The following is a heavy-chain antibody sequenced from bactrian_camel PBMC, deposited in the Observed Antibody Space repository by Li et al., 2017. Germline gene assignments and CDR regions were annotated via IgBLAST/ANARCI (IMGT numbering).Heavy chain of an antibody. D-gene: IGHD3*01. Sequence: VQLVESGGGLVQPGGSLRLSCAASGFTFTTNTMYWVRQAPGKGLEWVSGINPDGSKTLYADSVKGRFTISRDNAKNTVYLQMDSLISEDTALYYCALGSSRQATMTARGKGTQVTVS. CDR2: INPDGSKT. CDR1: GFTFTTNT. J-gene: IGHJ4*01. V-gene: IGHV3S6*01.